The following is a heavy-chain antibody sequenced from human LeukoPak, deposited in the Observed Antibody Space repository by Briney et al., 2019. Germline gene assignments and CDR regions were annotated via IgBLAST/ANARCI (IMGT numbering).Heavy chain of an antibody. Sequence: GASVKVSCKASGYTFTGYYMHWVRQAPGQGLEWMGRINPNSGGTNYAQKFQGRVTMTRDTSISTAYMELSRLRSDDTAVYYCARDLGGQWLGFYVDYWGQGTLVTVSS. CDR3: ARDLGGQWLGFYVDY. V-gene: IGHV1-2*06. CDR1: GYTFTGYY. CDR2: INPNSGGT. D-gene: IGHD6-19*01. J-gene: IGHJ4*02.